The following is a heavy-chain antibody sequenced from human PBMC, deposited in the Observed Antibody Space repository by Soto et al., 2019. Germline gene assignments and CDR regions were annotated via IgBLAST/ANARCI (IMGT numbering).Heavy chain of an antibody. Sequence: SGINLVNHTQTLTLTYTFSGFSLSTDDVGVGWIRQPPGKALDWLAVIYWDDDKRYSPSLKSRLTITKDTSKNQVLLTMTNMDPVDTATYFCARSKYSISSFDYWGQGALVTGSS. CDR3: ARSKYSISSFDY. CDR1: GFSLSTDDVG. V-gene: IGHV2-5*02. D-gene: IGHD6-6*01. CDR2: IYWDDDK. J-gene: IGHJ4*02.